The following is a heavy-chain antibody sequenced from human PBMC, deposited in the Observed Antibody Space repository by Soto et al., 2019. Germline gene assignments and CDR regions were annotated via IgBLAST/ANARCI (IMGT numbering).Heavy chain of an antibody. Sequence: EVQLVESGGGLVKPGGSLRLSCAASGFTFSSYSRNWVRQAPGKGLEWVSSISSSSSYIYYADSVKGRFTISRDNAKNSLYLQMNSLRAEDTAVYYCARGHLYYDFWSGYFLNWFDPWGQGTLVTVSS. V-gene: IGHV3-21*01. CDR3: ARGHLYYDFWSGYFLNWFDP. D-gene: IGHD3-3*01. CDR2: ISSSSSYI. CDR1: GFTFSSYS. J-gene: IGHJ5*02.